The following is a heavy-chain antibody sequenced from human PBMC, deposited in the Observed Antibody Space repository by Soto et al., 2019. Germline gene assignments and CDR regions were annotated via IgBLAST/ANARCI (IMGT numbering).Heavy chain of an antibody. CDR2: IWHDGNNK. CDR1: GFTFSSYG. CDR3: AREKDSTMGPSFDF. V-gene: IGHV3-33*08. J-gene: IGHJ4*02. D-gene: IGHD5-18*01. Sequence: QVQMVESGGGGVQPGKSLRLSCAASGFTFSSYGMHWVRQAPGKGLEWVAVIWHDGNNKDYADSGRGRFTISRDNSKNTLWLQIDSLRAEDTALYVCAREKDSTMGPSFDFWGPGTLVTGSS.